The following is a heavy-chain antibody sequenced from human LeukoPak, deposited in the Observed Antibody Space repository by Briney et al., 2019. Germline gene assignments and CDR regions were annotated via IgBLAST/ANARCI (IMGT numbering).Heavy chain of an antibody. CDR2: ISYDGSNK. D-gene: IGHD1-26*01. J-gene: IGHJ4*02. Sequence: GRSLRLSCAASGFTFSSYAMHWVRQAPGKGLEWVAVISYDGSNKYYADSVKGRFTISRDNSKNTLYLQMNTLRAEDTAVYYCATEYIVGAFNPPFDYWGQGTLVPVSS. V-gene: IGHV3-30*04. CDR1: GFTFSSYA. CDR3: ATEYIVGAFNPPFDY.